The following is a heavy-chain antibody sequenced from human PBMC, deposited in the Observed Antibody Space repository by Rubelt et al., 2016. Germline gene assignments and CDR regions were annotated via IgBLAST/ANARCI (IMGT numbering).Heavy chain of an antibody. CDR2: IYYSGST. Sequence: QLQLQESGPGLVKPSETLSLTCTVSGGSISRSSYYWGWIRQPPGKGLEWIGSIYYSGSTYYNPSLKSRVTISVDTSKNQFSLRLSSVTAADTAVYYCARASTVLLHFDYWGQGTLVTVSS. CDR1: GGSISRSSYY. J-gene: IGHJ4*02. D-gene: IGHD2/OR15-2a*01. CDR3: ARASTVLLHFDY. V-gene: IGHV4-39*07.